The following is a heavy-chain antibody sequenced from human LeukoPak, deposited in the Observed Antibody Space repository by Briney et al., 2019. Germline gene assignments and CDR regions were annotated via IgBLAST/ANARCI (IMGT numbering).Heavy chain of an antibody. J-gene: IGHJ6*03. Sequence: PSETLSLTCTVSGGSISSSSYYWGWIRQPPGKGLEWIGSIYYSGSTYYNPSLKSRVTISVDTSKNQFSLKLSSVTAADTAVYYCARGARGERRSYYYYYMDVWGKGTTVTVSS. D-gene: IGHD1-1*01. CDR2: IYYSGST. CDR3: ARGARGERRSYYYYYMDV. CDR1: GGSISSSSYY. V-gene: IGHV4-39*01.